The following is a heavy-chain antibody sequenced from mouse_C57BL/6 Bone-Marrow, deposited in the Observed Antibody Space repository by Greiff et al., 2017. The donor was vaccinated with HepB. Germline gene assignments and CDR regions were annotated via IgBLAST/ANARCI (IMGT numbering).Heavy chain of an antibody. CDR1: GYSITSGYD. D-gene: IGHD1-1*01. CDR3: ARGEELREWYFDV. CDR2: ISYSGST. J-gene: IGHJ1*03. Sequence: EVNLVESGPGMVKPSQSLSLTCTVTGYSITSGYDWHWIRHFPGNKLEWMGYISYSGSTNYNPSLKSRISITHDTSKNHFFLKLNSVTTEDTATYYCARGEELREWYFDVWGTGTTVTVSS. V-gene: IGHV3-1*01.